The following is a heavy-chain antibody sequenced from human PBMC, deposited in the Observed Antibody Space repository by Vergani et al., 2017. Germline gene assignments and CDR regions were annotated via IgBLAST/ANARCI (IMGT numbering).Heavy chain of an antibody. CDR3: ARESGAAAGLDYFDY. Sequence: QVQLVQSGAAVKKPGSSVKVPCKASGGTFSSYAISWVRQAPGQGLEWMGGIIPIFGTANYAQKFQGRVTITADESTSTAYMELSSLRSEDTGVYYCARESGAAAGLDYFDYWGQGTLVTVSS. J-gene: IGHJ4*02. V-gene: IGHV1-69*01. CDR1: GGTFSSYA. CDR2: IIPIFGTA. D-gene: IGHD6-13*01.